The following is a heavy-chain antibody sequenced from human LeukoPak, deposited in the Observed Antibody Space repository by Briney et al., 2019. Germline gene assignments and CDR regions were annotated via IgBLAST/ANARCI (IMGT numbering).Heavy chain of an antibody. Sequence: GGSLRLSCAASGFTFSSYGMHWVRQAPGKGLEWVAFIRYDGGDKYYADSVKGRFTISRDNSKNTLYLQMNSLRAEDTAVYYCVCGDGSSGWYGSWFDPWGQGTLVTVSS. J-gene: IGHJ5*02. D-gene: IGHD6-19*01. CDR3: VCGDGSSGWYGSWFDP. CDR1: GFTFSSYG. V-gene: IGHV3-30*02. CDR2: IRYDGGDK.